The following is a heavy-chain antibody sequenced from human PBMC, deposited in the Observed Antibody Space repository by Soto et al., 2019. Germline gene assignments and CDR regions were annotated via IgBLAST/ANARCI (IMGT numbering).Heavy chain of an antibody. CDR1: GYTFTSYA. V-gene: IGHV1-3*01. D-gene: IGHD3-10*01. CDR2: INAGNGNT. Sequence: ASVKVSCKASGYTFTSYAMHWVRQVPGQRLEWMGWINAGNGNTKYSQKFQGRVTITRDTSASTAYMELSSLRSDDTAVYYCARGVGSGSYYNQYNWFDPWGQGTLVTVSS. CDR3: ARGVGSGSYYNQYNWFDP. J-gene: IGHJ5*02.